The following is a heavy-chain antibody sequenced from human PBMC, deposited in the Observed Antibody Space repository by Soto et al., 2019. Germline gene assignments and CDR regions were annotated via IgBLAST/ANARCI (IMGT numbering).Heavy chain of an antibody. D-gene: IGHD4-4*01. V-gene: IGHV4-39*01. CDR3: VSQRTTVITQAYFDY. CDR2: VYYRGRS. CDR1: RESVKIRVDY. J-gene: IGHJ4*02. Sequence: SATISITSAASRESVKIRVDYLAWKKQSPGKGLEWIGSVYYRGRSYSKSSVKSRVTISVDTSKNQFSLNLNSVTASDTAVYFCVSQRTTVITQAYFDYWGPGALVTAPQ.